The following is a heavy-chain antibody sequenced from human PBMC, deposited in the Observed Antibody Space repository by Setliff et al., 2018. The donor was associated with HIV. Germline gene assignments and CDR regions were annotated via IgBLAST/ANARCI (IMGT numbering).Heavy chain of an antibody. CDR3: ARDGHYNFWSGYGYYYYHMDV. J-gene: IGHJ6*03. Sequence: ASVKVSCKTSGFTFTNYAIHWVRQAPGQRLEWMGWINAGNGNTKYSQELQGRLTITRGTSASTAYMDLSSLRSEDMAVYYCARDGHYNFWSGYGYYYYHMDVWGKGTTVTVSS. D-gene: IGHD3-3*01. V-gene: IGHV1-3*03. CDR2: INAGNGNT. CDR1: GFTFTNYA.